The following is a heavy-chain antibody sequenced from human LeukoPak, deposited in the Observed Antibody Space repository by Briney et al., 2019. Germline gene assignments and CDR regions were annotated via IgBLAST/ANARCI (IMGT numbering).Heavy chain of an antibody. V-gene: IGHV1-3*01. CDR2: INAGNGNT. Sequence: ASVKVSCKASGYTFTSYAMHWVRQAPGQRLEWMGWINAGNGNTKYSQKFQGRVTMTRDTSTSTVYMELSSLRSEDTAVYYCARESSGWYVGYWGQGTLVTVSS. J-gene: IGHJ4*02. CDR3: ARESSGWYVGY. CDR1: GYTFTSYA. D-gene: IGHD6-19*01.